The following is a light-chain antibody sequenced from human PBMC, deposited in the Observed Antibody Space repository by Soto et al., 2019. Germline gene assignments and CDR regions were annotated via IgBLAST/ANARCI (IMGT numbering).Light chain of an antibody. J-gene: IGLJ3*02. CDR2: EVS. CDR1: SSDVGGYNY. V-gene: IGLV2-14*01. CDR3: TSFTTISTWV. Sequence: QSALTQPASVSESPGQSITISCTGTSSDVGGYNYVSWFQQHPGKAPKLKIYEVSNRPSGVSNRFSGSKSGNTASLTISELQAEDEADYYCTSFTTISTWVFGGGTKLTVL.